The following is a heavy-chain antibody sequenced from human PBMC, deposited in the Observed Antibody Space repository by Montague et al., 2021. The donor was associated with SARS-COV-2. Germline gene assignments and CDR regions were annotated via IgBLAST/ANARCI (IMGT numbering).Heavy chain of an antibody. Sequence: SETLSLTCTVSGGSISSFYWGWFRQPPGKGLEWIGYISDSGSTNYNPSLTSRVTMSVDTSKNQFSLKANSVTAADTAVYYCARHYSATLPAVYWGQGTLVTVSS. D-gene: IGHD2-15*01. CDR3: ARHYSATLPAVY. CDR1: GGSISSFY. CDR2: ISDSGST. J-gene: IGHJ4*02. V-gene: IGHV4-59*08.